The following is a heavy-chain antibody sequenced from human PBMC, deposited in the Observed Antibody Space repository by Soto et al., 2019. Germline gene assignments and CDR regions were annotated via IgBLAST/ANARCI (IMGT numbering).Heavy chain of an antibody. Sequence: VQLVESGGGVVQPGRSLRLSCAASGFTFSSYGMHWVRQAPGKGLEWVAVIWYDGSNKYYADSVKGRFTISRDNSKNTLYLQMNSLRAEDTAVYYCARDQGWGEHAGAFDIWGQGTMVTVSS. CDR2: IWYDGSNK. J-gene: IGHJ3*02. CDR3: ARDQGWGEHAGAFDI. CDR1: GFTFSSYG. D-gene: IGHD2-21*01. V-gene: IGHV3-33*01.